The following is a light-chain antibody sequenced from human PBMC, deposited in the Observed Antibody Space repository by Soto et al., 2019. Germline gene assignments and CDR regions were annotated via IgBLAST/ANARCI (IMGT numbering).Light chain of an antibody. J-gene: IGKJ1*01. CDR3: QQRTNWTRT. CDR1: LSVGSSY. V-gene: IGKV3-11*01. CDR2: KAS. Sequence: PVGRVTLSCRASLSVGSSYLTSYQQKPGQAPRLLIYKASNLESGVPSRFSGSGSGTDFTLTISSLEHEDFAVYYCQQRTNWTRTFGQGTKVDIK.